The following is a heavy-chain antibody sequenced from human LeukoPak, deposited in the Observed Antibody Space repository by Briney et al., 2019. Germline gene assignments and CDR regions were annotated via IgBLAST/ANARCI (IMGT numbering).Heavy chain of an antibody. CDR2: TSADNGHT. D-gene: IGHD3-10*02. Sequence: ASVKVSCKASGYTFTSYGISWVRQAPGQGLEWMGFTSADNGHTNYVQKFQGRVTRTTDTSTNTAYMELRSLRFDDTAMYYCARDYFSDYVFDFWGQGTLITVSS. V-gene: IGHV1-18*01. CDR1: GYTFTSYG. J-gene: IGHJ4*02. CDR3: ARDYFSDYVFDF.